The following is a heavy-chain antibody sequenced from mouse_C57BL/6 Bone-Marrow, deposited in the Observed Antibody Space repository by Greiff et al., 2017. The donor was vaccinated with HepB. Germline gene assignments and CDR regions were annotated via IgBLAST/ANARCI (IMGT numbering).Heavy chain of an antibody. CDR3: ARWSYGSSRFDY. Sequence: QVQLQQSGPELVKPGASVKISCKASGYAFSSSWMNWVKQRPGKGLEWIGRIYPGDGDTNYNGKFKGKATLTADKSSSTAYRQLSSLTSEDAAVSCCARWSYGSSRFDYWGQGTTLTVSS. V-gene: IGHV1-82*01. J-gene: IGHJ2*01. CDR2: IYPGDGDT. D-gene: IGHD1-1*01. CDR1: GYAFSSSW.